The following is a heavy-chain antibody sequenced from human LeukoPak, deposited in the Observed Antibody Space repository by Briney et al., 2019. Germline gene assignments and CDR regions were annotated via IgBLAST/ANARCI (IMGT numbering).Heavy chain of an antibody. D-gene: IGHD4-17*01. CDR3: ARSDYGARNYYYYYMDV. J-gene: IGHJ6*03. V-gene: IGHV4-34*01. Sequence: PSETLSLTCAVYGGSFSDYYWSWIRQPPGKGLEWIGEINHSGSTNYNPSLKSRVTISVDTSKNQFSLRLSSVTAADTAVYYCARSDYGARNYYYYYMDVWGKGTTVTISS. CDR2: INHSGST. CDR1: GGSFSDYY.